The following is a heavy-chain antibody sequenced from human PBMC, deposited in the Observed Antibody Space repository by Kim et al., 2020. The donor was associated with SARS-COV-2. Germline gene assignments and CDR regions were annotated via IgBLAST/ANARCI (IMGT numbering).Heavy chain of an antibody. Sequence: SETLSLTCTVSGYSISSGYYWGWIRQPPGKGLEWIGSIYHSGSTYYNPSLKSRVTISVDTSKNQFSLKLSSVTAADTAVYYCARDANCSGGSCYPFDYWG. V-gene: IGHV4-38-2*02. J-gene: IGHJ4*01. CDR1: GYSISSGYY. D-gene: IGHD2-15*01. CDR3: ARDANCSGGSCYPFDY. CDR2: IYHSGST.